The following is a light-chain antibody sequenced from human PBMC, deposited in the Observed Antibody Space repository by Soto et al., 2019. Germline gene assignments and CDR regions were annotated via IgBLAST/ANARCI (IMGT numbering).Light chain of an antibody. CDR1: QGISSW. V-gene: IGKV1-12*01. CDR3: QQANSLPHT. Sequence: DIQMTQSPSSVSASVGDRVTITCRASQGISSWLAWYQQKPGKAPKLLIYAASSLQSGVTSRFSGSGSWTEFTITISSLQPADFQNYYCQQANSLPHTLGQGTTLEIK. CDR2: AAS. J-gene: IGKJ2*01.